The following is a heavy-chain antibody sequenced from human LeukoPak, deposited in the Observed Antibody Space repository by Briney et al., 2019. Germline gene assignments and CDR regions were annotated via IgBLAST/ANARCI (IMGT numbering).Heavy chain of an antibody. CDR1: GFTFSSCA. Sequence: GGSLRLSCAASGFTFSSCAMSWVRQAPGKGLEWVSVISGNGGSTYYADSVKGRLTISRDNSKNTLYLQMNSLRAEDTAVYYCAKDLRPGHSYGQYFDYWGQGILVTVSS. CDR2: ISGNGGST. D-gene: IGHD5-18*01. V-gene: IGHV3-23*01. CDR3: AKDLRPGHSYGQYFDY. J-gene: IGHJ4*02.